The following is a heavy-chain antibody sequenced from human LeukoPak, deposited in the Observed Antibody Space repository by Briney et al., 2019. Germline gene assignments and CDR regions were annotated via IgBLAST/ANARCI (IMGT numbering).Heavy chain of an antibody. CDR1: GGSFSGYY. J-gene: IGHJ5*02. CDR3: AVDAGPYYYDSSGAP. CDR2: INLSGST. Sequence: KPSETLSLTCAVYGGSFSGYYWSWIRQPPGKGLEWIGEINLSGSTNYNPSLKSRVTISVDTSKNQFSLKLSSVTAADTAVYYCAVDAGPYYYDSSGAPWGQGTLVTVSS. V-gene: IGHV4-34*01. D-gene: IGHD3-22*01.